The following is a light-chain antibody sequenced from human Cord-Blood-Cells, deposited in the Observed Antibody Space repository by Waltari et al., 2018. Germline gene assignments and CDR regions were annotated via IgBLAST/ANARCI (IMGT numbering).Light chain of an antibody. CDR3: KSRDSSGNHLV. CDR1: SLRSYY. Sequence: SSELTQDPAVSVALGPTVRITCQGDSLRSYYASWYQQKPGQAPVLVIYGKNNRPSGIPDRFSGSSSGNTASLTITGAQAEDEADYYCKSRDSSGNHLVFGGGTKLTVL. J-gene: IGLJ3*02. V-gene: IGLV3-19*01. CDR2: GKN.